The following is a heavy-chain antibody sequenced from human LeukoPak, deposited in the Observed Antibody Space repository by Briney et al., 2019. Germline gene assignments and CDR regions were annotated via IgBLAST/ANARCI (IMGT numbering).Heavy chain of an antibody. D-gene: IGHD3-10*01. Sequence: GGSLRLSCAASGFTFSTYAMSWVRQAPGKGLEWVSAVSSGASSTYYADSVRGRFTISRDNSKNTLYLQMNSLSANDTAVYYCAKDARGSEGFWGQGTLVTVSS. CDR3: AKDARGSEGF. CDR1: GFTFSTYA. V-gene: IGHV3-23*01. J-gene: IGHJ4*02. CDR2: VSSGASST.